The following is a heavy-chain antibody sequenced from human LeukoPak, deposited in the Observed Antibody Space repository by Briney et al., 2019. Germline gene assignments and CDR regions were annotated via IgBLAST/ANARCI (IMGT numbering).Heavy chain of an antibody. CDR2: IFYAGST. V-gene: IGHV4-31*03. J-gene: IGHJ2*01. Sequence: SQTLSLTCTVSGGSISSDGYYWNWIRQHPGKGLEWIGYIFYAGSTDYNSSLKSRVNISLYTSKNQFSLKVNSVTAAETATYYCARRHYETSGRKWYFDLWGRGTLVTVSS. CDR1: GGSISSDGYY. D-gene: IGHD3-22*01. CDR3: ARRHYETSGRKWYFDL.